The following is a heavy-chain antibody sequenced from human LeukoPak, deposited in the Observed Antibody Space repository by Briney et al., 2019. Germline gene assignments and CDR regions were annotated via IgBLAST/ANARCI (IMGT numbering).Heavy chain of an antibody. J-gene: IGHJ5*02. D-gene: IGHD2-15*01. CDR2: ISTTSGTI. V-gene: IGHV3-48*01. CDR1: GSTFSTYG. CDR3: AGGYCSDGTCYRFDP. Sequence: GGSLRLSCTASGSTFSTYGMNWVRQAPGKGLEWLSCISTTSGTIYYADSVKGRFTISRENAKNSLYLQMNSLRAEDTAVYYCAGGYCSDGTCYRFDPWGQGTLVTVSS.